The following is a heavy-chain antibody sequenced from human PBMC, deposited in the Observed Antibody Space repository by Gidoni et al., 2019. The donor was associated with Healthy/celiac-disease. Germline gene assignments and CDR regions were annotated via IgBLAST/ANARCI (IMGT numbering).Heavy chain of an antibody. CDR3: VKGLYCSSTSCYKGALDY. CDR1: GFTFSSYA. Sequence: EVQLVESGGGLVQPGGSLRLSCSASGFTFSSYAMHWVRQAPGKGLEYVSAISSNGGSTYYADSVKGRFTISRDNSKNTLYLQMSSLRAEDTAVYYCVKGLYCSSTSCYKGALDYWGQGTLVTVSS. J-gene: IGHJ4*02. CDR2: ISSNGGST. V-gene: IGHV3-64D*06. D-gene: IGHD2-2*02.